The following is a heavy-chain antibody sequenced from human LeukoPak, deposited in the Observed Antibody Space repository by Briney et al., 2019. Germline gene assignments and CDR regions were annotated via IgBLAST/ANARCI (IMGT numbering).Heavy chain of an antibody. Sequence: PGGSPRLSCAAPGFAFSTYSMNWVRQAPGKGLEWISSITSTATYIYYADSVKGRFTISRDNTKNSLYLQMNSLRAEDTAVYFCARVAGGKFHLDYWGQGTQVTVSS. V-gene: IGHV3-21*01. CDR2: ITSTATYI. CDR1: GFAFSTYS. CDR3: ARVAGGKFHLDY. D-gene: IGHD6-13*01. J-gene: IGHJ4*02.